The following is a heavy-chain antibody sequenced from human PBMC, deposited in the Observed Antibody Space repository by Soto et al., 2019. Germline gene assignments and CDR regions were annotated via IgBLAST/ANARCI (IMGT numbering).Heavy chain of an antibody. V-gene: IGHV4-31*03. D-gene: IGHD1-26*01. CDR1: GGSISSGGYY. CDR3: ASTYRRRVDY. J-gene: IGHJ4*02. CDR2: IYYSGST. Sequence: SETLSLTCTVSGGSISSGGYYWSWIRQHPGKGLEWIGYIYYSGSTYYNPSLKSRVTISVDTSKNQFSLKLSSVTAADTAVYYCASTYRRRVDYWGQGTLVTVSS.